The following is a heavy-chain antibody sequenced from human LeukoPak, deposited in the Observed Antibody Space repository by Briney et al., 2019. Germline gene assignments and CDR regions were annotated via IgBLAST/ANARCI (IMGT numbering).Heavy chain of an antibody. CDR2: IRYDESDK. V-gene: IGHV3-30*02. CDR3: AKDFYWAFDY. CDR1: GFTFSHYG. J-gene: IGHJ4*02. D-gene: IGHD2-8*02. Sequence: GGSLRLSCATSGFTFSHYGMHWVRQAPGRGLDWVAHIRYDESDKYYADSVKGRSTISRDISKNTVYLQMNSLRVEDTAVYYCAKDFYWAFDYWGQGTLVTVSS.